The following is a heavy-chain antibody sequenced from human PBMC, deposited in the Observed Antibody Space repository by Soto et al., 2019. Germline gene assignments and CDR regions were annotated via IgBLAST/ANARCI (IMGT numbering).Heavy chain of an antibody. V-gene: IGHV1-69*06. J-gene: IGHJ5*02. Sequence: SVKVSCKASGGTFSSYAISWVRQAPGQGLEWMGGIIPIFGTANYAQKFQGRVTITADKSTSTAYMELSSLRSEDTAVYYCASEVVWGYYVGNWFDPWGQGTLVTVSS. D-gene: IGHD3-3*01. CDR3: ASEVVWGYYVGNWFDP. CDR2: IIPIFGTA. CDR1: GGTFSSYA.